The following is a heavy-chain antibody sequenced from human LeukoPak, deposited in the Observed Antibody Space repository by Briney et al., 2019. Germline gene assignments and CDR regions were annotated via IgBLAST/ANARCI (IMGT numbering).Heavy chain of an antibody. CDR1: GFTFRSHA. D-gene: IGHD2-2*01. V-gene: IGHV3-23*01. Sequence: GGSLRLSCVGSGFTFRSHAMSWVRQAPEKGLEFVSGIYENGGTTYYADSVKGRFSISRDNSKNTLYLQMDSLRGEDTAVYYCAKDCVRSTSCYGYDWFDPWGQGTLVTVSS. CDR3: AKDCVRSTSCYGYDWFDP. CDR2: IYENGGTT. J-gene: IGHJ5*02.